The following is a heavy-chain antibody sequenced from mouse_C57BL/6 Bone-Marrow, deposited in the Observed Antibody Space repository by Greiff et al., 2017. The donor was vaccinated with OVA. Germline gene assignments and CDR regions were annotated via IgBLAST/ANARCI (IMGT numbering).Heavy chain of an antibody. CDR1: GYSITSGYY. CDR2: ISYDGSN. J-gene: IGHJ1*03. CDR3: ARDPRYFDV. Sequence: EVQLQESGPGLVKPSQSLSLTCSVTGYSITSGYYWNWIRQFPGNKLEWMGYISYDGSNKYNPSLKNRISITRDTSKNQFFLKLNSVTTEDTATYYCARDPRYFDVWGTGTTVTVSS. V-gene: IGHV3-6*01.